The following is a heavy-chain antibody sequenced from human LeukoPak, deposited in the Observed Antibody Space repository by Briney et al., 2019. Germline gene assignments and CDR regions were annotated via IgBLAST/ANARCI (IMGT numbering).Heavy chain of an antibody. CDR3: ARKEERRPFDY. V-gene: IGHV5-51*01. J-gene: IGHJ4*02. Sequence: GESLKISCKSSGYIFTNYWIAWVRQMPGNGLESMGIIDPDDSDTRYSPSFQGQVTISVDKSIRTAYLQWSSLKASDTATYYCARKEERRPFDYWGQGTLVTVSS. D-gene: IGHD1-1*01. CDR1: GYIFTNYW. CDR2: IDPDDSDT.